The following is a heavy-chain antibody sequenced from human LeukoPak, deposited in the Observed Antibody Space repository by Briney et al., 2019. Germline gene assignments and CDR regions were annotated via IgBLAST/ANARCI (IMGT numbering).Heavy chain of an antibody. CDR2: SGTAGDT. Sequence: GGSLRLSCAASGFTFSSYAMSWVRQAPGKGLEWVSASGTAGDTYYADSVKGRFTISRDDSKNTLYLQMTSLRAEDTAVYYCAKKTPGTYPFDYGGQGTLVTVSP. V-gene: IGHV3-23*01. J-gene: IGHJ4*02. CDR1: GFTFSSYA. D-gene: IGHD6-13*01. CDR3: AKKTPGTYPFDY.